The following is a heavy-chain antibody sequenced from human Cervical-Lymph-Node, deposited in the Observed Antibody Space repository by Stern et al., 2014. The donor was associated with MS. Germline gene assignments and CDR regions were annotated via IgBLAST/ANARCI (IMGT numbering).Heavy chain of an antibody. CDR1: GGSVSSDAYY. J-gene: IGHJ4*02. Sequence: VQLVESDPGLVKPSETLSLTCTVSGGSVSSDAYYWSWIRQPPGKGLEWIGYIYYSGSTSYNPSLKSRVTMSVDTSKNQFSLRLSSVTAADTAVYYCARQVRDWGQGTLVTVSS. CDR3: ARQVRD. V-gene: IGHV4-61*08. CDR2: IYYSGST.